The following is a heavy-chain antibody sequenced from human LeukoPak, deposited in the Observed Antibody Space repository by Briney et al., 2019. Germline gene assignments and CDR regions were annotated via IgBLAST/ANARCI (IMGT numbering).Heavy chain of an antibody. Sequence: SETLSLTCTVSGGSIRSSYYYWGWLRQPPGKGLEWIGSIYDSGSTYYNPSLKSRVTISVDTSKNQFSLKLNSVTAADTAAYYCARHYGPWGQGTLVTASS. CDR1: GGSIRSSYYY. CDR2: IYDSGST. J-gene: IGHJ5*02. D-gene: IGHD3-10*01. V-gene: IGHV4-39*01. CDR3: ARHYGP.